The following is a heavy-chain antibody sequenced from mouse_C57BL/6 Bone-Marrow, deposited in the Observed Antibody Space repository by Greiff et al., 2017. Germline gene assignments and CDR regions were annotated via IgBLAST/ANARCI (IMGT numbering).Heavy chain of an antibody. V-gene: IGHV1-64*01. CDR3: ARRGGSSWFAY. D-gene: IGHD6-1*01. CDR1: GYTFTSYW. CDR2: IHPNSGST. Sequence: VQLQQPGAELVKPGASVQLSCKASGYTFTSYWMPWVKQRPGQGLEWIGMIHPNSGSTNYNEKFKSKATLTVDKSSSTAYMPLSSLTSEDTAVDYCARRGGSSWFAYWGQGTLVTVSA. J-gene: IGHJ3*01.